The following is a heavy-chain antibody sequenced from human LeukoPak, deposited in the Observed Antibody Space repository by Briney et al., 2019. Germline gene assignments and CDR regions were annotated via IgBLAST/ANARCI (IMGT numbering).Heavy chain of an antibody. CDR1: GFTFNIYA. J-gene: IGHJ4*02. Sequence: GGSLRLSCTASGFTFNIYAMTWVRQAPGKGLEWVSSINAAGDDTFYADSVKGRFTISRDNSDNTLYLRMSSLRAEDTAVYYCANRAVAGTRPFDYWGQGTLVTVSS. V-gene: IGHV3-23*01. CDR3: ANRAVAGTRPFDY. D-gene: IGHD6-19*01. CDR2: INAAGDDT.